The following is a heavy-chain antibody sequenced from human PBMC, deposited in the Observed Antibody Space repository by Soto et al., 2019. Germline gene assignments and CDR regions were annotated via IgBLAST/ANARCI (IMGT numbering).Heavy chain of an antibody. Sequence: GGSLRLSCAASGFTFSSYGMHWVRQAPGKGLEWVAVISYDGSNKYYADSVKGRFTISRDNSKNTLYLQMNSLRAEDTAVYYCAKGSQITIFGVAPAYWGQGTLVTVSS. CDR3: AKGSQITIFGVAPAY. V-gene: IGHV3-30*18. D-gene: IGHD3-3*01. J-gene: IGHJ4*02. CDR2: ISYDGSNK. CDR1: GFTFSSYG.